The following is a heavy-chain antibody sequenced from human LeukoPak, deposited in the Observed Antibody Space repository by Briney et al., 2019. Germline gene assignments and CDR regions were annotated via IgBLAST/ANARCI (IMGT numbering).Heavy chain of an antibody. V-gene: IGHV1-2*02. D-gene: IGHD3-10*01. J-gene: IGHJ1*01. CDR3: ARDLDNYSGSGSYYNGDPLFQH. CDR2: LNPNSGGT. CDR1: GYTFTGYY. Sequence: EASVKVSCKASGYTFTGYYMHWVRQAPGQGLEWMGWLNPNSGGTNYAQNFQGRVTMTRDTSISTGYMELSRLRSDDTAVYYCARDLDNYSGSGSYYNGDPLFQHWGQGTLVTVSS.